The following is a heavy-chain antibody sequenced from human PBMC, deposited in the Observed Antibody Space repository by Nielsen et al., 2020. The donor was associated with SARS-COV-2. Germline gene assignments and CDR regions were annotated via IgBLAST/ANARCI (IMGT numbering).Heavy chain of an antibody. J-gene: IGHJ6*02. CDR2: ISWNGGSI. CDR3: AKGDGYDSSADV. CDR1: RFTFDDYA. D-gene: IGHD3-22*01. V-gene: IGHV3-9*01. Sequence: GGSLRLSCAASRFTFDDYAMHWVRQAPGKGLELFSGISWNGGSIGYADSVKGRFTISRDNAKNSLYLQMNSLRAEDTALYYCAKGDGYDSSADVWGQGTTVTVSS.